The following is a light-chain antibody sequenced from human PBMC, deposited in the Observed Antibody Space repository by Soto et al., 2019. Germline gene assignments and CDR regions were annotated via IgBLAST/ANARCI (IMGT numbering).Light chain of an antibody. CDR1: QSVSSN. CDR3: QQYNNWPPWT. Sequence: EIVMTQSPATLSVSPGERATLSCRASQSVSSNLAWYQQKPGQAPRLLIYGASTRATGIPARFSCSGSGTEFTLTISSLQSEDFAVYYCQQYNNWPPWTFGQGTKVVIK. CDR2: GAS. V-gene: IGKV3-15*01. J-gene: IGKJ1*01.